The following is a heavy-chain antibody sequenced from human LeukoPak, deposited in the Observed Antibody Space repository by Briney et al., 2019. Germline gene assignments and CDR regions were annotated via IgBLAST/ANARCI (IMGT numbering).Heavy chain of an antibody. D-gene: IGHD3-22*01. CDR2: IRGSDGST. CDR3: AKDGGNYYYDSSGYYDFDY. V-gene: IGHV3-23*01. CDR1: GFTFSTYA. J-gene: IGHJ4*02. Sequence: PGGSLRLSCAASGFTFSTYAMSWVRQAPGKGLEWVSSIRGSDGSTYYADSVKGRFAISRDNSKNTLYLQMNSLRAEDTAVYYCAKDGGNYYYDSSGYYDFDYWGQGTLVTVSS.